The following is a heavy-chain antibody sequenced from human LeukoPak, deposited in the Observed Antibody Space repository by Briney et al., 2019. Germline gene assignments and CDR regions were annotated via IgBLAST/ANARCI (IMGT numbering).Heavy chain of an antibody. CDR2: ISLSSSTI. CDR3: ARDRISVTPRDAFDI. CDR1: GFTFSDYY. J-gene: IGHJ3*02. V-gene: IGHV3-11*04. Sequence: GGSLRLSCAASGFTFSDYYMSWIRQAPGKGLEWVSYISLSSSTIYYADSVKGRFTISRDNAKNSLYLQMNSLRAEDTAVYYCARDRISVTPRDAFDIRGQGTMVTVSS. D-gene: IGHD5/OR15-5a*01.